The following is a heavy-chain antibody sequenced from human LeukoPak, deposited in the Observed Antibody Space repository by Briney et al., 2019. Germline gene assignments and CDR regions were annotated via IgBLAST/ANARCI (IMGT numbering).Heavy chain of an antibody. D-gene: IGHD3-22*01. V-gene: IGHV4-34*01. J-gene: IGHJ3*02. CDR3: AKESIRYDSERNDAFDI. CDR2: INHSGGT. Sequence: SETLSLTCAVYGGSFSGYYWSWIRQPPGKGLEWIGEINHSGGTNYNPSLKSRVTISVDTSKNQFSLMLSSVTAADTAVYYCAKESIRYDSERNDAFDIWGQGTMVTVSS. CDR1: GGSFSGYY.